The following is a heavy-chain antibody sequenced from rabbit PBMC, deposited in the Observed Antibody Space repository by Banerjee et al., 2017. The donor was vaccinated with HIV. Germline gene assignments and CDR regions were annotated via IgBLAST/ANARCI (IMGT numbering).Heavy chain of an antibody. Sequence: QEQVEESGGDLVKPEGSLTLTCTASGFSFSSSYYMCWVRQAPGKGLEWIACIYGGSSGSTYYATWAKGRFTISKTSSTTVTLQMTSLTAADTATYFCARDSTSTNGDVSDLWGQGTLVTVS. V-gene: IGHV1S45*01. CDR1: GFSFSSSYY. J-gene: IGHJ4*01. D-gene: IGHD1-1*01. CDR2: IYGGSSGST. CDR3: ARDSTSTNGDVSDL.